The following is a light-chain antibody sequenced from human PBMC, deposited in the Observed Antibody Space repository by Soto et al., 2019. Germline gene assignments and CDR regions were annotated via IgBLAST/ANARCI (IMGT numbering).Light chain of an antibody. CDR2: GAS. CDR1: QSVSSN. J-gene: IGKJ1*01. V-gene: IGKV3-15*01. Sequence: EIVMTQSPATLSVSPGERATLSCRASQSVSSNLAWYQQKPGQAPRRLIYGASTRATGIPARFSGTGSGTEFTLTISSLQSEDFAVYYCQHYNNWPPTWTFGQGTKVEIK. CDR3: QHYNNWPPTWT.